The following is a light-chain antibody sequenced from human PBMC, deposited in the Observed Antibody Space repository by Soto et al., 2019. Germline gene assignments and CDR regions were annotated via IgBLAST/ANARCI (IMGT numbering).Light chain of an antibody. V-gene: IGLV1-51*02. Sequence: QSVLTQPPSVSAAPGQKVTISCSGSSSNIGNNYVSWYQQLPGTAPKLLISANNERPSGIPGRFSGSKSGASATLDITGLQTGDEADYYCGTWDNSLSGCVFGGGTKLTVL. CDR1: SSNIGNNY. J-gene: IGLJ3*02. CDR3: GTWDNSLSGCV. CDR2: ANN.